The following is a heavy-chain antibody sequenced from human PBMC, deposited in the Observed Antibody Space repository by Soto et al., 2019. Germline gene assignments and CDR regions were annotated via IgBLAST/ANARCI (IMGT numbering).Heavy chain of an antibody. V-gene: IGHV4-34*01. Sequence: PSETLSLTCAVYGGSFSGYYWSWIRQPPGKGLEWIGEINHSGSTNYNPSLKSRVTISVDTSKNQFSLKLSSVTAADTAVYYCAIATNWFDPWGQGTLVTVSS. J-gene: IGHJ5*02. CDR2: INHSGST. CDR3: AIATNWFDP. CDR1: GGSFSGYY.